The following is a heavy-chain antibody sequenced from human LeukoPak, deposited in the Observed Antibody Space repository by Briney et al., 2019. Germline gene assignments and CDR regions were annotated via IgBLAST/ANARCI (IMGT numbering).Heavy chain of an antibody. J-gene: IGHJ4*02. CDR3: ARGRGYYY. Sequence: SETLSLTCAVYGGSFSGYYWSWIRQPPGKGLEWIGETNHSGSTNYNPSLKSRVTISVDTSKNQFSLKLSSVTAADTAVYYCARGRGYYYWGQGTLVTVSS. V-gene: IGHV4-34*01. CDR1: GGSFSGYY. CDR2: TNHSGST. D-gene: IGHD3-22*01.